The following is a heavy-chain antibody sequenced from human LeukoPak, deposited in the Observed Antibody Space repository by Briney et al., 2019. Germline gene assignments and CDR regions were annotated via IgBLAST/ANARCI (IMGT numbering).Heavy chain of an antibody. D-gene: IGHD2-15*01. CDR1: GFTFSNYA. Sequence: GGSLRLSCATSGFTFSNYAMTWVRQTPGKGLDCVSAITSGGDTHYADSVKGRFTVSRDNSENTLYMQMNSLRAEDTAVYYCAKCAAGGGSCYGWNWGQGTLVTVSS. J-gene: IGHJ4*02. CDR3: AKCAAGGGSCYGWN. CDR2: ITSGGDT. V-gene: IGHV3-23*01.